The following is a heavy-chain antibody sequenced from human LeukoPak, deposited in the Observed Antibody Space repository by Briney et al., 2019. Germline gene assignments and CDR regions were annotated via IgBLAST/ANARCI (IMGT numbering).Heavy chain of an antibody. V-gene: IGHV3-66*01. J-gene: IGHJ3*02. Sequence: PGGSLRLSCAASGFTVSSNYMSWVRQAPGKGLEWVSVIYSGGSTYYADSVKGRFTISRDNSKNTLYLQMNSLRAEDTAVYYCARDSVAGTPDAFDIWGQGTMVTVSS. CDR3: ARDSVAGTPDAFDI. CDR2: IYSGGST. CDR1: GFTVSSNY. D-gene: IGHD1-1*01.